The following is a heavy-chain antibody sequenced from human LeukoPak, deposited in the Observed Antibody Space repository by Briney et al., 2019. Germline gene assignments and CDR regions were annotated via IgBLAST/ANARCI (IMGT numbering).Heavy chain of an antibody. CDR3: ARGSNLYGSDAFDI. CDR2: INHSGST. CDR1: GGFFSGYY. Sequence: SETLSLTCAVYGGFFSGYYWSWIRQPPGKGLEWIGEINHSGSTNYNPSLKSRVTISVDTSKHQFSLKLSSVNAADAAVYYCARGSNLYGSDAFDIWGGETRVSVSS. J-gene: IGHJ3*02. D-gene: IGHD3-10*01. V-gene: IGHV4-34*01.